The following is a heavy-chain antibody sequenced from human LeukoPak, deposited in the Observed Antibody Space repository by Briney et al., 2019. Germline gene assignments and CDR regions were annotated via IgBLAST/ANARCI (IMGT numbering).Heavy chain of an antibody. V-gene: IGHV3-74*01. CDR3: ARGYNWNDEFDY. D-gene: IGHD1-1*01. Sequence: PAGSLRLSCAASGFTFSSYCMHWIRQPPGKGLVWVARINSDGSSTSHADSVKGRFTISRDNAKNTLYLQMNSLRAEDTAVYYCARGYNWNDEFDYWGQGTLVTVSS. CDR1: GFTFSSYC. CDR2: INSDGSST. J-gene: IGHJ4*02.